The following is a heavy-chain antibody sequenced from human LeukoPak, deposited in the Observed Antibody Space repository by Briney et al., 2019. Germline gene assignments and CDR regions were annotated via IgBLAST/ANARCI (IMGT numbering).Heavy chain of an antibody. CDR3: ARDPDYYGSGSPPT. J-gene: IGHJ5*02. CDR1: GGSISSSSYY. Sequence: ASETLSLTCTVSGGSISSSSYYWGWIRQPPGKGLEWIGSIYYSGSTYYNPSLKSRVTISVDTSKNQFSLKLSSVTAADTAVYYCARDPDYYGSGSPPTWGQGTLVTVSS. D-gene: IGHD3-10*01. V-gene: IGHV4-39*07. CDR2: IYYSGST.